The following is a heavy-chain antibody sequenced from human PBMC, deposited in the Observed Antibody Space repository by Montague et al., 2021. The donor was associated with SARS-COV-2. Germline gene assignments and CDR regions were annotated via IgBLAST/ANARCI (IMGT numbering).Heavy chain of an antibody. J-gene: IGHJ4*02. CDR1: GGSISSSSYY. Sequence: SETLSLTCTVSGGSISSSSYYWGWIRQPPGKGLEWIGSIYDSGSTYYNPSLKSRVTISVDTSKNHFSLKLSSVTAADTAVYYCARHKRRRVAAAGRDFDYWGQGTLVTVSS. CDR3: ARHKRRRVAAAGRDFDY. CDR2: IYDSGST. D-gene: IGHD6-13*01. V-gene: IGHV4-39*01.